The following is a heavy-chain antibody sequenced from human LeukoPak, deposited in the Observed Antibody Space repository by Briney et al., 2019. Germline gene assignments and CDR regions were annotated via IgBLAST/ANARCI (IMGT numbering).Heavy chain of an antibody. Sequence: GGSLRLSCAASGFTFSSYSMNWVRQAPGKGLEWVSSISSSSSYIYYVDSVKGRFTISRDNAKNSLYLQMNSLRAEDTAVYYCARDPTVGEFWDWFDPWGQGTLVTVSS. J-gene: IGHJ5*02. D-gene: IGHD3-10*01. CDR2: ISSSSSYI. CDR3: ARDPTVGEFWDWFDP. V-gene: IGHV3-21*01. CDR1: GFTFSSYS.